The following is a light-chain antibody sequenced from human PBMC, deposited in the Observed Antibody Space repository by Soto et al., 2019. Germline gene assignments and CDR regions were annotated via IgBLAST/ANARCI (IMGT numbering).Light chain of an antibody. Sequence: IVLTQSPATLSVSQGERATLSCRASQSIRTNLAWYQQKPGQAPRLLIYAASNRATGIPARFSGSGSGTDFTLTISSLEPEDFAVYYCQQRTNWPRLTFGGGTKVDIK. CDR3: QQRTNWPRLT. V-gene: IGKV3D-15*01. J-gene: IGKJ4*01. CDR2: AAS. CDR1: QSIRTN.